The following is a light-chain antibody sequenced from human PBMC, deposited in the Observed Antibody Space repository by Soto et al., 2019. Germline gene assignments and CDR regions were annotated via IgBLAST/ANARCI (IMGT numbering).Light chain of an antibody. Sequence: EVVLTQSPDTLSLSPVEPATLSGMASQSLRATYVAWYQQRPGQAPRLLIYGASSRATGIPDRFSGSGSGTDFTLTISRLEPEDFAVYYCQQYGSSPRTFGQGTKVDIK. CDR2: GAS. V-gene: IGKV3-20*01. J-gene: IGKJ1*01. CDR3: QQYGSSPRT. CDR1: QSLRATY.